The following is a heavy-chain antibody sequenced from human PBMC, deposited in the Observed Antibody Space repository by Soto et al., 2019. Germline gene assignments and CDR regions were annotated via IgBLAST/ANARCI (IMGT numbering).Heavy chain of an antibody. D-gene: IGHD1-26*01. CDR2: IYPGDSDT. CDR3: ARIPLVGATTWYFDY. CDR1: GYSFTSYW. Sequence: GSLKISCKGSGYSFTSYWIGWVRQMPGKGLEWMGIIYPGDSDTRYSPSFQGQVTISADKSISTAYLQWSSLKASDTAMYYCARIPLVGATTWYFDYWGQGTLVTVSS. J-gene: IGHJ4*02. V-gene: IGHV5-51*01.